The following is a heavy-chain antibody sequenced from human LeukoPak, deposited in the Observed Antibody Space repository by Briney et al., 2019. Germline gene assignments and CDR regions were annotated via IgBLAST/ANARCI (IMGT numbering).Heavy chain of an antibody. CDR1: GFTVSSNY. J-gene: IGHJ4*02. Sequence: GSLRLSCAASGFTVSSNYMSWVRQAPGKGLEWVSVEGSGGGTNYADSVKGRFTISRHNSKNTLYLQMNSLRAEDAAVYYCAREYPPRYYYDSSGYLDYWGQGTLVTVSS. V-gene: IGHV3-66*01. CDR3: AREYPPRYYYDSSGYLDY. D-gene: IGHD3-22*01. CDR2: EGSGGGT.